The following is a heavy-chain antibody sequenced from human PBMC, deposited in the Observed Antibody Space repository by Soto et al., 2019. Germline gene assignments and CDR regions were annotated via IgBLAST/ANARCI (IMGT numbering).Heavy chain of an antibody. CDR1: GDSVSSNSAA. CDR3: ARSYYDSQGNYFYY. J-gene: IGHJ4*02. CDR2: TYYRSKWYN. D-gene: IGHD3-22*01. Sequence: SQTLSLTCAISGDSVSSNSAAWNWIRQSPSRSLEWLGRTYYRSKWYNDYAISVKSRLTINPDTSKNQVSLQLNSVTPEDTAVYFCARSYYDSQGNYFYYWGQETLVTVAS. V-gene: IGHV6-1*01.